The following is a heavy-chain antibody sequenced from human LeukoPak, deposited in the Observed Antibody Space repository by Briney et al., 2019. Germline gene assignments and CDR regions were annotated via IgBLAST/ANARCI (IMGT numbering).Heavy chain of an antibody. CDR3: ARDHGSGRKGWFDP. J-gene: IGHJ5*02. Sequence: GGSLRLSCAASGFTFSSYGMHWVRQAPGKGLEWVAVIWYDGSNKYYADSVKGRLTISRDNSKNTLYLQMNSLRAEDTAVYYCARDHGSGRKGWFDPWGQGTLVTVSS. V-gene: IGHV3-33*01. D-gene: IGHD3-10*01. CDR2: IWYDGSNK. CDR1: GFTFSSYG.